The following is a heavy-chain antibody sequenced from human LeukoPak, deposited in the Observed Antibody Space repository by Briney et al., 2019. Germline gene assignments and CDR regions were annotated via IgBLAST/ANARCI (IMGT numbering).Heavy chain of an antibody. D-gene: IGHD3-9*01. CDR3: ARVHDTTGYYHYFDS. CDR2: ISYHGSNE. CDR1: GFTLSTYP. V-gene: IGHV3-30*04. Sequence: GGSLRLSCEASGFTLSTYPMHWVRQAPDKGLEWVAMISYHGSNEYYADSVKGRFTISRDNSKNTLYLQMNNPRVEDTAIYYCARVHDTTGYYHYFDSWGQGTLVTVSS. J-gene: IGHJ4*02.